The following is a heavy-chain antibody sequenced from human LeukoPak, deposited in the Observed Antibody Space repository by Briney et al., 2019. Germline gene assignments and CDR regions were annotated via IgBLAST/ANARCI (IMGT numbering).Heavy chain of an antibody. J-gene: IGHJ3*02. D-gene: IGHD6-13*01. CDR3: AREWPSGWQQLPDYDAVDI. CDR1: GFTVSSNY. V-gene: IGHV3-53*01. Sequence: GGSLRLSCAASGFTVSSNYMSWVRQPPGKGLEWVSSISGGGGDKFYAESVKGRFTISRDNSKNTLCLQMNSLRAEDTAVYYCAREWPSGWQQLPDYDAVDIWGQGTMVTVS. CDR2: ISGGGGDK.